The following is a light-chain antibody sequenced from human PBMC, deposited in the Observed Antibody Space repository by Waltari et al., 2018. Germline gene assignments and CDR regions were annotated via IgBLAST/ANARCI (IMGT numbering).Light chain of an antibody. CDR3: GTWDSSLSVVV. V-gene: IGLV1-51*02. J-gene: IGLJ2*01. CDR2: ENK. Sequence: QPVLTQPPSVSAAAGPKVTISCSGSSSNVGENYLAWYQHLPRTAPRLLIYENKIRPSGIPDRFSGSKSGTSATLGITGLQTGDEADYYCGTWDSSLSVVVFGGGTKLTVL. CDR1: SSNVGENY.